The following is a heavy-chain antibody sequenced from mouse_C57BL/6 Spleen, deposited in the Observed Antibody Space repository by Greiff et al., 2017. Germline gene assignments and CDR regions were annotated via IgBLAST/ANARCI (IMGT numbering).Heavy chain of an antibody. Sequence: KESCKASGYTFTSYWMHWVKQRPIQGLEWIGNIDPSDSETHYNQKFKDKATLTVDKSSSTAYMQLSSLTSEDSAVYYCARYDHSATWFAYWGQGTLVTVSA. V-gene: IGHV1-52*01. D-gene: IGHD3-3*01. CDR1: GYTFTSYW. J-gene: IGHJ3*01. CDR2: IDPSDSET. CDR3: ARYDHSATWFAY.